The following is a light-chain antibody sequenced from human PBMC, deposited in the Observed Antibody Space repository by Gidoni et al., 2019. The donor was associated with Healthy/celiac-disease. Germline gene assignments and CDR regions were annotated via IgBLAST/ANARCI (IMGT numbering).Light chain of an antibody. CDR2: DAS. J-gene: IGKJ5*01. CDR1: QIVSSY. CDR3: QQRSNWPPIT. Sequence: MLLTQSPATLSLSPVERATLSCRASQIVSSYLAWYHQKPGQAPRLLIYDASNSATAIPARFSGSGSGRAFSLTISSLDPEDFAVYYCQQRSNWPPITFGQGTRLEIK. V-gene: IGKV3-11*02.